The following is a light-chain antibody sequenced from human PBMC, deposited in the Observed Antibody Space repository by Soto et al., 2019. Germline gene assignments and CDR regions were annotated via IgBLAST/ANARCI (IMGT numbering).Light chain of an antibody. CDR1: QSLLYVDGKTY. J-gene: IGKJ1*01. Sequence: DIWMTQSPLSLSVTPGQPASISCKSSQSLLYVDGKTYLYWYLQKSGQPPQLLIYEVFNRISGVPDRFSGSGSGTDFTLKISRVEAEDVGVYYCMQGIQLPRTFGQGTKVEIK. CDR2: EVF. V-gene: IGKV2D-29*01. CDR3: MQGIQLPRT.